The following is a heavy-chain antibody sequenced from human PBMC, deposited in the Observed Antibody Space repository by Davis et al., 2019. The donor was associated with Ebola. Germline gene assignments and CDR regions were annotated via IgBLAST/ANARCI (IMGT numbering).Heavy chain of an antibody. D-gene: IGHD6-25*01. Sequence: GESLKISCAASGFTFSSYGMHWVRQAPGKGLEWVAFIRYDGSNKYYADSVKGRFTISRDNSKNTLYLQMNSLRAEDTAVYYCAKDPSGWYRYFDLWGRGTLVTVSS. CDR1: GFTFSSYG. CDR3: AKDPSGWYRYFDL. V-gene: IGHV3-30*02. CDR2: IRYDGSNK. J-gene: IGHJ2*01.